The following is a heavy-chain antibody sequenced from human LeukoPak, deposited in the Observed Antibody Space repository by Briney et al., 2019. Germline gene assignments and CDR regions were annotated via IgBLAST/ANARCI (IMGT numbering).Heavy chain of an antibody. CDR1: GGSISSSSYY. D-gene: IGHD6-13*01. V-gene: IGHV4-39*01. J-gene: IGHJ5*02. CDR2: IYYSGST. Sequence: SETLSLTCTVSGGSISSSSYYWGWIRQPPGKGLEWIGSIYYSGSTYYNPSLKSRVTISVDTSKNQFSLKLSSVTAADTAVYYCARRKQQLVRHTLSLIPNWFDPWGQGTLVTVSS. CDR3: ARRKQQLVRHTLSLIPNWFDP.